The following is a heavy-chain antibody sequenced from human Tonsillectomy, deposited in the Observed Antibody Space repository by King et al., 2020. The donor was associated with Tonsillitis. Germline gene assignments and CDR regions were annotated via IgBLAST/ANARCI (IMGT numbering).Heavy chain of an antibody. CDR1: GYTFIGYY. V-gene: IGHV1-2*02. D-gene: IGHD3-22*01. J-gene: IGHJ4*02. CDR2: INPNSGGT. CDR3: ARDHYYDSSGLFDI. Sequence: QLVQSGAEVKKPGASVKVSCKASGYTFIGYYMHWVRQAPGQGLEWMGWINPNSGGTNYAQKFQGRVTMTRDTSISTAYMELSRLRADDTAVYYCARDHYYDSSGLFDIWGQGTLVTVSS.